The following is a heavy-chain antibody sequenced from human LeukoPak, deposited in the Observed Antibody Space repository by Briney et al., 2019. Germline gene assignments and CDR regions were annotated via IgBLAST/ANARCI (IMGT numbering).Heavy chain of an antibody. CDR1: GGSISSGDYY. Sequence: SQTLSLTCTVSGGSISSGDYYWGWIRQPPGKGLEWIGYIYYSGSTYYNPSLKSRVTISVDTSKNQFSLKLSSVIAADTAVYYCAREDIVVVPAAMYGMDVWGKGTTVTVSS. D-gene: IGHD2-2*01. CDR3: AREDIVVVPAAMYGMDV. J-gene: IGHJ6*04. V-gene: IGHV4-30-4*01. CDR2: IYYSGST.